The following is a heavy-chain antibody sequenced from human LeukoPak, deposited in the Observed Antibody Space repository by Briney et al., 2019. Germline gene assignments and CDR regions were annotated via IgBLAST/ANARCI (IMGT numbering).Heavy chain of an antibody. Sequence: GGSLRLSCAASGFTFSSYSMNWVRQAPGKGLEWVSYIRSSSSAIYYADSVKGRFTISRDNAKNSLYLQMNSLRAEDTAVYYCARQCFYYYYYMDVWGKGTTVTISS. CDR1: GFTFSSYS. CDR3: ARQCFYYYYYMDV. D-gene: IGHD3-16*01. V-gene: IGHV3-48*01. CDR2: IRSSSSAI. J-gene: IGHJ6*03.